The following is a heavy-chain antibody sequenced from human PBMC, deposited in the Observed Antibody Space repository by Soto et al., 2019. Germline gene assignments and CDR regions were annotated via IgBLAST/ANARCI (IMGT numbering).Heavy chain of an antibody. CDR1: GLTLSDHY. J-gene: IGHJ4*02. Sequence: EVQLVQSGGGLVQPGGSLRLSCAASGLTLSDHYMDWVRQTPGKGLEWIGRSRNKVIGYTTEYAASVKGRFTISRDDSKTSLYLQMNSLTTVETAVYYCATGAPPFDVWGQGNLVTVSS. CDR3: ATGAPPFDV. CDR2: SRNKVIGYTT. V-gene: IGHV3-72*01.